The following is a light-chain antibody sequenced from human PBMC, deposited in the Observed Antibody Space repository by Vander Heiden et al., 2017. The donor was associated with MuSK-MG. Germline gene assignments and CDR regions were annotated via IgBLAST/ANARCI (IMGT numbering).Light chain of an antibody. CDR2: AAS. CDR1: QSISSY. J-gene: IGKJ5*01. CDR3: QQSYSTPSIT. V-gene: IGKV1-39*01. Sequence: DIQMTQSPSSLSASVGDRVTITCRASQSISSYLNWYQQKPGKAPKLLIYAASSLQSGVPSRFSGSGSGTDFTLTISSLQPEDFATYYGQQSYSTPSITCGQGTRLEIK.